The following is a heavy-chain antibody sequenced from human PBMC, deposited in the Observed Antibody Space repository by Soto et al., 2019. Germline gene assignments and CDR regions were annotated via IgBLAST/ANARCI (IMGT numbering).Heavy chain of an antibody. Sequence: QVQLQESGPGLVKPSQTLSLTCTVSVGSISSGGYYWSWIRQHPGKGLEWIGYIYYSGSTYYNPSIKSSVTISVDTAKNQFYLKLSYVTAADTAVYYCARSPVVTGYYFFFDYWGQGTLVTVSS. CDR3: ARSPVVTGYYFFFDY. CDR2: IYYSGST. V-gene: IGHV4-31*03. D-gene: IGHD3-9*01. J-gene: IGHJ4*02. CDR1: VGSISSGGYY.